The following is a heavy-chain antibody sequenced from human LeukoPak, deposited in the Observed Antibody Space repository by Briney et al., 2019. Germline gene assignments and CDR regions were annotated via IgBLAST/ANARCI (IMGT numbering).Heavy chain of an antibody. CDR3: ARVTQDGWFDP. V-gene: IGHV3-72*01. D-gene: IGHD2-21*02. CDR2: TRNKANSYTT. Sequence: PGGSLRLSCAAPGFTFSDHYMDWVRQAPGKGLEWVGRTRNKANSYTTEYAASVKGRFTISRDDSKNSLYLQMNSLKTEDTAVYYCARVTQDGWFDPWGQGTLATVSS. CDR1: GFTFSDHY. J-gene: IGHJ5*02.